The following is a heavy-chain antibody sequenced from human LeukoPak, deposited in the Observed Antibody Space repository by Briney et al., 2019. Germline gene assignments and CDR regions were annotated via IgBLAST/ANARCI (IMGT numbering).Heavy chain of an antibody. CDR2: ISGNMGST. CDR1: GFTFHDYA. V-gene: IGHV3-23*01. J-gene: IGHJ4*02. CDR3: ARDTRFDSGGYYYHGHFDC. D-gene: IGHD3-22*01. Sequence: GGSLRLSCAASGFTFHDYAMHWVRQAPGKGLEWVSTISGNMGSTYYTDSVKGRFTISRDNAKSTLYLQMNSLRAEDTAVYYCARDTRFDSGGYYYHGHFDCWGQGTLVTVSS.